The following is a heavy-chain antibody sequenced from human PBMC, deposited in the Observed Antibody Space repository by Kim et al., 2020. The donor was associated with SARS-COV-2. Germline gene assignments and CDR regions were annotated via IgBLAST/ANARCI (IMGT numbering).Heavy chain of an antibody. V-gene: IGHV1-24*01. Sequence: ASVKVSCKVSGYTLTELSMHWVRQAPGKGLEWMGGFDPEDGETIYAQKFQGRVTMTEDTSTDTAYMELSSLRSEDTAVYYCATSIAAAGTPGDYYYYYGMAVWGQGTTVTVSS. CDR1: GYTLTELS. CDR3: ATSIAAAGTPGDYYYYYGMAV. J-gene: IGHJ6*02. D-gene: IGHD6-13*01. CDR2: FDPEDGET.